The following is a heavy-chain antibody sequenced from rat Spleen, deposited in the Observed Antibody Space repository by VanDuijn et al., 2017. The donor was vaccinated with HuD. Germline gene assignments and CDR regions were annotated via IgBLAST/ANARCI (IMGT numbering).Heavy chain of an antibody. CDR2: ISYDGSTT. CDR1: GFTFSDYY. D-gene: IGHD1-10*01. Sequence: EVQLVESDGGLVQPGRSLKVSCATSGFTFSDYYMAWVRQAPTKGLDWVATISYDGSTTYYRDSVKGRFTISRDDGKSTLYLEMDSLRSEDTATYYCARHNVTTGDYFDYWGQGVMVTVSS. V-gene: IGHV5-29*01. CDR3: ARHNVTTGDYFDY. J-gene: IGHJ2*01.